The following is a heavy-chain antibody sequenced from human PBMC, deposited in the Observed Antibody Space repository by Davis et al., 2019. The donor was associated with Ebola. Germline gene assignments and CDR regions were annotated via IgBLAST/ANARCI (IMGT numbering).Heavy chain of an antibody. V-gene: IGHV4-59*12. CDR2: IYYSGT. D-gene: IGHD1-14*01. CDR1: GGSLSSYY. Sequence: SETLSLTCTVSGGSLSSYYWSWIRQPPGKGLEWIGYIYYSGTNYNPSLKSRVTISVDTSENQFSLRLTSVTAADTAVYYCARDVTNWGQGTLVTVSS. J-gene: IGHJ4*02. CDR3: ARDVTN.